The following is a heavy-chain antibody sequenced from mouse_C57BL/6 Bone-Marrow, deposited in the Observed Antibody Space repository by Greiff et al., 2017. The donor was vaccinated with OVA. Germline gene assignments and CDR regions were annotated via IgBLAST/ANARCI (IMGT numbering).Heavy chain of an antibody. Sequence: EVKLQESGPELVKPGASVKISCKASGYSFTGYYMNWVKQSPEKSLEWIGEINPSTGGTTYNQKFKAKATLTVDKSSSTAYMQLKSLTSEDSAVYYCARGGTTVGAYWGQGTLVTVSA. CDR3: ARGGTTVGAY. V-gene: IGHV1-42*01. CDR1: GYSFTGYY. D-gene: IGHD1-1*01. J-gene: IGHJ3*01. CDR2: INPSTGGT.